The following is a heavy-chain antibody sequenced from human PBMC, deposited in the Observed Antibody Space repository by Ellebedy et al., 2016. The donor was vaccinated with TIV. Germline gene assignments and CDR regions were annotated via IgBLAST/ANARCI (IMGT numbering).Heavy chain of an antibody. V-gene: IGHV4-34*01. CDR3: ARGTVALQALKSFDS. D-gene: IGHD6-19*01. CDR1: GGSFSGHY. Sequence: SETLSLXCAVYGGSFSGHYWTWIRQTPGKGLEWIGEVDHSGNSNYDPTLKSRVTISVDTSKNQFSLKMRSLTAADTAIYYCARGTVALQALKSFDSWGQGSLVTVSS. J-gene: IGHJ4*02. CDR2: VDHSGNS.